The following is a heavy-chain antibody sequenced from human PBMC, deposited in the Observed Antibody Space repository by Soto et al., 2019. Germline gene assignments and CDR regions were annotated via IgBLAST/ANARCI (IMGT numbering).Heavy chain of an antibody. V-gene: IGHV1-18*01. CDR1: GYTFTSYG. CDR3: APRSPAFDF. CDR2: ISTSKGDT. J-gene: IGHJ4*02. Sequence: QVQMVQSGPEVKKPGASVKVSCKTSGYTFTSYGVAWVRQAPGQGLEWMGWISTSKGDTTYAQKFQGRVTMTTDTSTSTAYMELRSLRFDDTAVYYCAPRSPAFDFWGQGTLVTVSS.